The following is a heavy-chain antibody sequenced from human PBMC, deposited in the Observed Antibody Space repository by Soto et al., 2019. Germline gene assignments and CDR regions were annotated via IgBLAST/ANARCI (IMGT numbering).Heavy chain of an antibody. CDR1: GGSINTFY. D-gene: IGHD5-12*01. J-gene: IGHJ4*02. Sequence: LSLTCTVSGGSINTFYWRWVRQPAGKGLEWIGRIFSSGSTSFNPSLESRVAMSVDTSKNHSSLNLSSVTAADMAVYYWARAGFYSAYNFAHGIQLWSFDFWDQGALVTVSS. CDR2: IFSSGST. V-gene: IGHV4-4*07. CDR3: ARAGFYSAYNFAHGIQLWSFDF.